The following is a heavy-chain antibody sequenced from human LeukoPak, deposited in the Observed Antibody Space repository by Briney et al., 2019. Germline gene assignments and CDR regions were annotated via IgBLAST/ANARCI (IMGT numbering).Heavy chain of an antibody. V-gene: IGHV3-20*04. CDR2: INWNGGST. J-gene: IGHJ4*02. CDR1: GFTFDDYG. Sequence: GGSLRLSCAASGFTFDDYGMSWVRQAPGKGLEWVSGINWNGGSTGYADSVKGRFTISRDNSKNTLYLQMNSLRAEDTAVYYCAKDLYHGSGSYWGQGTLVTVSS. CDR3: AKDLYHGSGSY. D-gene: IGHD3-10*01.